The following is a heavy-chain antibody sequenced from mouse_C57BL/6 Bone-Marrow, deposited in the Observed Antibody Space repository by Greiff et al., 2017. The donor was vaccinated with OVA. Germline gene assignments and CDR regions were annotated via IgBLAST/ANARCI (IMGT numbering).Heavy chain of an antibody. D-gene: IGHD1-1*01. J-gene: IGHJ2*01. CDR2: IYPGDGDT. V-gene: IGHV1-82*01. CDR3: ARDYYGSRYDY. CDR1: GYAFSGSW. Sequence: QVQLQQSGPELVKPGASVKISCKASGYAFSGSWMNWVKQRPGKGLEWIGRIYPGDGDTNYNGKFKGKATLTADKSSSTAYMQLSSLTSEDSAVYCCARDYYGSRYDYWGQGTTLTVSS.